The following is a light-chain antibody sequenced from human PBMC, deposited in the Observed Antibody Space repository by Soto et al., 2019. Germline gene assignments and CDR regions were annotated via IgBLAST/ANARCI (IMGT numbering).Light chain of an antibody. CDR1: QSVSSSY. J-gene: IGKJ1*01. V-gene: IGKV3-20*01. Sequence: EIVLTQSPGTLSLSPGERATLSCRASQSVSSSYLVWYQQKPGQAPRLLIYGASSRAAGIPDRFSVSGSGTDFTLTISRLEPEDFAVYYCQQYYGSPSWTFGQGIKVE. CDR3: QQYYGSPSWT. CDR2: GAS.